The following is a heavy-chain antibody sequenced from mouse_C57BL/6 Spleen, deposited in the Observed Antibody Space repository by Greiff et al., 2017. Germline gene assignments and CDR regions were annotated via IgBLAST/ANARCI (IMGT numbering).Heavy chain of an antibody. J-gene: IGHJ2*01. CDR1: GFTFSDAW. CDR2: IRNKANNHAT. Sequence: EVKVEESGGGLVQPGGSMKLSCAASGFTFSDAWMDWVRQSPEKGLEWVAEIRNKANNHATYYAESVKGRFTISRDDSKSSVYLQLNSLRAEDTGIYCCTRGTTVRNFDYWGQGTTLTVSS. CDR3: TRGTTVRNFDY. V-gene: IGHV6-6*01. D-gene: IGHD1-1*01.